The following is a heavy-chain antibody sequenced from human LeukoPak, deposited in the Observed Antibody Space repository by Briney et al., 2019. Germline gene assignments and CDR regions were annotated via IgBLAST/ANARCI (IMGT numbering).Heavy chain of an antibody. CDR2: IYSSGST. V-gene: IGHV4-59*08. CDR3: ARLGYSSTWYKIDS. J-gene: IGHJ5*01. Sequence: SETLSLTCTVSGGSISSYHWSWIRQPPGKGLEWIGYIYSSGSTNYNPSLESRVTISGDTSKNQFSLKLSSVTAADTAVYYCARLGYSSTWYKIDSCGAGTLVTVSS. D-gene: IGHD6-13*01. CDR1: GGSISSYH.